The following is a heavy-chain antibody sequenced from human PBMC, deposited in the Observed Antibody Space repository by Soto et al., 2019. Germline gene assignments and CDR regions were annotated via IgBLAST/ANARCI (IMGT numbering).Heavy chain of an antibody. CDR2: INHSGST. Sequence: SVTLSLTCAVYGGSFSGYYWSWIRQPPGKGLEWIGEINHSGSTNYNPSLKSRVTISVDTSKNQFSLKLSSVTAADTAVYYCARGRHYYDSSGYSRFDYWGQGTLVTVSS. D-gene: IGHD3-22*01. CDR1: GGSFSGYY. V-gene: IGHV4-34*01. CDR3: ARGRHYYDSSGYSRFDY. J-gene: IGHJ4*02.